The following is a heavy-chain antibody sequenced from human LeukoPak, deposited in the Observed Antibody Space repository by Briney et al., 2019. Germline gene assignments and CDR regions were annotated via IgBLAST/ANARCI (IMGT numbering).Heavy chain of an antibody. CDR2: IYTSGST. J-gene: IGHJ3*02. Sequence: SETLSLTCTVSGGSISSYYWSWIRQPAGKGLEWIGRIYTSGSTNYNPSLKSRVTMSVDTSKNQFSLKLSSVTAADTAVYYCARDRTIFGVDHDAFDIWGQGTMVTVSS. D-gene: IGHD3-3*01. CDR1: GGSISSYY. CDR3: ARDRTIFGVDHDAFDI. V-gene: IGHV4-4*07.